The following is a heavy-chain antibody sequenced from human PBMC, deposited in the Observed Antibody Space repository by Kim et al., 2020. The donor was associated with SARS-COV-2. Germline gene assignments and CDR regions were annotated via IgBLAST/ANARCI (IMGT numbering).Heavy chain of an antibody. CDR2: IYYSGST. D-gene: IGHD3-22*01. J-gene: IGHJ4*02. CDR1: GGSISSYY. Sequence: SETLSLTCTVSGGSISSYYWSRIRQPPGKGLEWIGYIYYSGSTNYNPSLKSRVTISVDTSKNQFSLKLSSVTAADTAVYYCAREGEDSSGYYYGYWGQGTLVTVSS. V-gene: IGHV4-59*01. CDR3: AREGEDSSGYYYGY.